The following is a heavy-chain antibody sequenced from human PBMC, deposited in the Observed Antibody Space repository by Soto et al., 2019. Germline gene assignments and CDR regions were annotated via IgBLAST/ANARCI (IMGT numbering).Heavy chain of an antibody. V-gene: IGHV1-3*01. J-gene: IGHJ4*02. Sequence: ASVKVSCKASGYTFSSYAMHWARQAPGQRLEWMGWINAGYGNTKSSQKFQDRVTISRDTSASTAYMELTSLRSEDTAVYYCARDTGDGTFDFWGQGTLVTVS. CDR1: GYTFSSYA. CDR2: INAGYGNT. CDR3: ARDTGDGTFDF. D-gene: IGHD7-27*01.